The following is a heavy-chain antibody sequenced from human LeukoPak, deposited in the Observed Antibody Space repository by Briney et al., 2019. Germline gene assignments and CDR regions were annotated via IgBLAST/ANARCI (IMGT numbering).Heavy chain of an antibody. CDR2: IYYSGCT. Sequence: ETVSLTCTVSGGSISSYYWSWIRQPPGKGLEWIGYIYYSGCTNYNPSLKSRITISVDTSKNQLSLRLSSVTAADTAVYYCARRFSSSWAFDYWGQGTLVTAS. D-gene: IGHD6-13*01. J-gene: IGHJ4*02. V-gene: IGHV4-59*08. CDR1: GGSISSYY. CDR3: ARRFSSSWAFDY.